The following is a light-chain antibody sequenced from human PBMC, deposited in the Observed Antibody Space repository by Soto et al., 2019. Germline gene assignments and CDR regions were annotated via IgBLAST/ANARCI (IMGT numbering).Light chain of an antibody. J-gene: IGKJ1*01. V-gene: IGKV3-20*01. CDR2: WAS. Sequence: EIVLTQSPGTLSLSPGERATLSCRVSQSVSNNALAWYQQRPGQPPRLLMYWASTRAYGVPDRFSGSGSGTDFTLTISSLQAEDVAVYSCHQYFTSPQTFGQGTKVEIK. CDR1: QSVSNNA. CDR3: HQYFTSPQT.